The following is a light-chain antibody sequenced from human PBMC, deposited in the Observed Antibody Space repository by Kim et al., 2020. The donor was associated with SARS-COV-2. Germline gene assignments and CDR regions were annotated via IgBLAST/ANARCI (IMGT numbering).Light chain of an antibody. CDR3: NSRDSSGNHLFYV. CDR2: GKN. Sequence: SSELTQDPAVSVALGQTVRITCQGYSLRRYYASWYQQKPGQAPVLVIYGKNNRPSGIPDRFSGSSSGNTASLTITGAQAEDEADYYCNSRDSSGNHLFYV. J-gene: IGLJ1*01. CDR1: SLRRYY. V-gene: IGLV3-19*01.